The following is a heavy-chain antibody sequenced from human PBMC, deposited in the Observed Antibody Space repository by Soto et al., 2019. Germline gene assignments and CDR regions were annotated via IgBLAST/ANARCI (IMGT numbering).Heavy chain of an antibody. CDR2: ISGDGGST. Sequence: GGSLRLSCAASGFTFDDYAMHWVRQAPGKGLEWVSLISGDGGSTYYADSVKGRFTISRGNSKNSLYLQMNSLRTEDTALYYCAKDLCGGDCYYYYYYGMDVWGQGTTVTVSS. CDR3: AKDLCGGDCYYYYYYGMDV. J-gene: IGHJ6*02. D-gene: IGHD2-21*02. V-gene: IGHV3-43*02. CDR1: GFTFDDYA.